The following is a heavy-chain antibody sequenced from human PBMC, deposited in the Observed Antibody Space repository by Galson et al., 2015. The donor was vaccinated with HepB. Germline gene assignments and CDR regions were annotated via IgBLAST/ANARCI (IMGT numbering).Heavy chain of an antibody. J-gene: IGHJ4*02. Sequence: SLRLSCAASGFTFSRYWMHWVRQAPGKGLVWVSRIDIEGSSTTYADSVKGRFAVSRDNAKNTLYLQMNSLKVEDTAVYYCVRHPYSSVDYYFDYWGQGVLVTVSS. CDR2: IDIEGSST. D-gene: IGHD5-18*01. CDR1: GFTFSRYW. V-gene: IGHV3-74*01. CDR3: VRHPYSSVDYYFDY.